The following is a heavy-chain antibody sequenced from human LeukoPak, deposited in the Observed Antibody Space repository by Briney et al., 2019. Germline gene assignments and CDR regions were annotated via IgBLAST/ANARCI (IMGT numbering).Heavy chain of an antibody. Sequence: TPSETLSLTCTVSGGSVSSYYWSWIRQPAGKGLEWIGRIYTSGSTNYNPSLKSRVTMSVDTSKNQFSLKLSSVTAADTAVYYCARDDFWSGYRAFDIWGQGTMVTVSS. V-gene: IGHV4-4*07. J-gene: IGHJ3*02. CDR1: GGSVSSYY. CDR3: ARDDFWSGYRAFDI. D-gene: IGHD3-3*01. CDR2: IYTSGST.